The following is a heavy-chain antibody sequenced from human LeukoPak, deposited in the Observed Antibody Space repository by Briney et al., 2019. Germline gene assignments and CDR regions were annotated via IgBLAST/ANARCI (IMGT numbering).Heavy chain of an antibody. Sequence: SETLSLTCTVSGGSIRSSSYYWGWIRQPPGKGLEWIGSVFYTGTTYFNPSLTSRVNLSIDTSKDQFSLRLSSVTAADTAVYYCARAHLDSYYFPSGRSHFDLWGQGTLVTVSS. D-gene: IGHD3-10*01. CDR3: ARAHLDSYYFPSGRSHFDL. CDR1: GGSIRSSSYY. CDR2: VFYTGTT. J-gene: IGHJ4*02. V-gene: IGHV4-39*07.